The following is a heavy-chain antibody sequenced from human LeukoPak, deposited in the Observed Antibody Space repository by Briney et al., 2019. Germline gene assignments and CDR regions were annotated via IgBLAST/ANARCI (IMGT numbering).Heavy chain of an antibody. V-gene: IGHV1-69*13. CDR1: GGTFSSYA. Sequence: SVKVSCKASGGTFSSYAISWVRQAPGQGLEWMGGIIPIFGTANYAQKFQGRVTITADESTSTAYMELSSLRSEDTAVYYCARGTHYYDSSGRDCWGQGTLVTVSS. CDR3: ARGTHYYDSSGRDC. CDR2: IIPIFGTA. D-gene: IGHD3-22*01. J-gene: IGHJ4*02.